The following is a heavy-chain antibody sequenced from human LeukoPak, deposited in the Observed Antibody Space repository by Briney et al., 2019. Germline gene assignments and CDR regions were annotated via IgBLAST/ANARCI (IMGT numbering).Heavy chain of an antibody. J-gene: IGHJ4*02. V-gene: IGHV1-2*02. Sequence: ASVKVSCKASGYTFTDYYIHWVRQAPGQGLEWMGWINPNSGGTTYAQRFQGRVTMTRDTSISTAYMELSILRSDDTAVYYCARGGRPLLYEMWGQRTLVTVSS. CDR3: ARGGRPLLYEM. CDR1: GYTFTDYY. CDR2: INPNSGGT. D-gene: IGHD2-2*02.